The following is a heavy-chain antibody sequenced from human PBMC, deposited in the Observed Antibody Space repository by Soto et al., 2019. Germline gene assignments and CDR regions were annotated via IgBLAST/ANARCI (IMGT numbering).Heavy chain of an antibody. V-gene: IGHV3-23*01. Sequence: GGSLRLSCAASGFTFSSDAMSWVRQAPGKGLEWVSAISGSGGSTYYADTVKGRFTISRDNSKNTFYLQMRSLRSDDTAVYYCARGGNNLAYPPNYYGMDVWGQGTTVTVSS. CDR1: GFTFSSDA. D-gene: IGHD2-21*01. CDR3: ARGGNNLAYPPNYYGMDV. CDR2: ISGSGGST. J-gene: IGHJ6*02.